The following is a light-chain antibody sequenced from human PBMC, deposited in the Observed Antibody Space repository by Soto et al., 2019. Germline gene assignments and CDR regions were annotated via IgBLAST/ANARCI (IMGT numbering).Light chain of an antibody. Sequence: PGERATLSCRASQSVSSNYLAWYQQKPGQAPRLLIYGASTRATGVPDRFSGSGSGTDFTLTISRLEPEDFAVYHCQQYNNWPPSITFGQGTRLENK. J-gene: IGKJ5*01. V-gene: IGKV3-20*01. CDR2: GAS. CDR3: QQYNNWPPSIT. CDR1: QSVSSNY.